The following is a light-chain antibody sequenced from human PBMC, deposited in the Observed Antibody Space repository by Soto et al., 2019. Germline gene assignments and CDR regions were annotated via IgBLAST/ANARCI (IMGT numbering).Light chain of an antibody. V-gene: IGKV1-5*01. CDR2: DAS. CDR1: QSISSS. Sequence: DIQLTQSPSTLSASVGDRVTITCRASQSISSSLAWYQQKPGKAPKLLICDASSLESGVPSRFSGSGSETEFTLTISSLQPDDFATYYCQQYNSYLTFGQGTKVDIK. J-gene: IGKJ1*01. CDR3: QQYNSYLT.